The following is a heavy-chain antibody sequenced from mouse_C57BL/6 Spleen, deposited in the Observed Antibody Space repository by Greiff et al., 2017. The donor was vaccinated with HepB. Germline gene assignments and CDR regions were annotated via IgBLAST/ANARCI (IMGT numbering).Heavy chain of an antibody. V-gene: IGHV1-53*01. CDR2: INPSNGGT. Sequence: VQLKQPGTELVKPGASVKLSCKASGYTFTSYWMHWVKQRPGQGLEWIGNINPSNGGTNYNEKFKSKATLTVDKSSSTAYMQLSSLTSEDSAVYYCARGATVVARDYAMDYWGQGTSVTVSS. CDR1: GYTFTSYW. J-gene: IGHJ4*01. D-gene: IGHD1-1*01. CDR3: ARGATVVARDYAMDY.